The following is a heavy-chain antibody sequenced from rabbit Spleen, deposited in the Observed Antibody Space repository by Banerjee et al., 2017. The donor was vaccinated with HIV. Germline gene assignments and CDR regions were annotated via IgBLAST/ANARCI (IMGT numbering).Heavy chain of an antibody. CDR3: ARGSATMTMVITGYYLNL. CDR2: IDISSVST. D-gene: IGHD2-1*01. Sequence: QSLEESGGDLVKPGASLTLTCTASGFSFSSSDYMCWVRQAPGKGLELIACIDISSVSTDYASWVNGRFTISKTSSTTVDLKMTSLTAADTATYFCARGSATMTMVITGYYLNLWGQGTLVTVS. J-gene: IGHJ4*01. V-gene: IGHV1S40*01. CDR1: GFSFSSSDY.